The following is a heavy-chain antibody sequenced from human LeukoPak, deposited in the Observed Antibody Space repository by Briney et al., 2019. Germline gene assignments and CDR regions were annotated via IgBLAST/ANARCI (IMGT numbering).Heavy chain of an antibody. J-gene: IGHJ4*02. V-gene: IGHV3-48*03. CDR3: ARDLRCGGDCPGY. D-gene: IGHD2-21*02. CDR1: GFSFSTYE. Sequence: GGSLRLSCAASGFSFSTYEMNWVRQAPGKGLEWVSYISGSGSTIYYADSVKGRFTISRDNAKNSLYPQMNSLRAEDTAVYYCARDLRCGGDCPGYWGQGTLVTVSS. CDR2: ISGSGSTI.